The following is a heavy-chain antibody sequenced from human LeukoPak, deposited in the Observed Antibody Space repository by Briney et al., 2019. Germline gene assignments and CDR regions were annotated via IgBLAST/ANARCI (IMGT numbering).Heavy chain of an antibody. CDR3: ARDLAIVVVPAAIRYYYYYMDV. Sequence: GASVKVSCKASGYTFTSYGISWVRQAPGQGLEWMGWISAYSGNTNYAQKLQGRVTMTTDTSTSTAYMELRSLRSDDTAVYYCARDLAIVVVPAAIRYYYYYMDVWGKGTTVTVSS. CDR2: ISAYSGNT. J-gene: IGHJ6*03. D-gene: IGHD2-2*01. V-gene: IGHV1-18*01. CDR1: GYTFTSYG.